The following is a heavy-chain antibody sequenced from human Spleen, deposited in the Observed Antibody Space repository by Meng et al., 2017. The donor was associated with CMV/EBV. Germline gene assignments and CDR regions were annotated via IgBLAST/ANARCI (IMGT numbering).Heavy chain of an antibody. CDR2: ISSSGSTI. Sequence: GESLKISCAASGFTFSDYYMSWIRQAPGKGLEWVSYISSSGSTIYYADSVKGRFTISRDNAKNSLYLQMNSLRAEDTAVYDCAREEWELLDYWGQGTLVTVSS. D-gene: IGHD1-26*01. V-gene: IGHV3-11*01. J-gene: IGHJ4*02. CDR1: GFTFSDYY. CDR3: AREEWELLDY.